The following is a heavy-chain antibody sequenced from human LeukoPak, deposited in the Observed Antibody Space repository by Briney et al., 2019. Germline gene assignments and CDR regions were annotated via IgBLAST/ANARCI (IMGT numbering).Heavy chain of an antibody. D-gene: IGHD2-2*01. Sequence: GGSLRLSCAASGFTFDYYGMSWVRHAPGEGLEWVSGINWNGGSIVCADSVKGPFTISRDNAKNSLYLQMNSLRAEDTALYYCARTYCSSTSCYYYYYMDVWGKGTTVTVSS. CDR1: GFTFDYYG. V-gene: IGHV3-20*04. CDR3: ARTYCSSTSCYYYYYMDV. CDR2: INWNGGSI. J-gene: IGHJ6*03.